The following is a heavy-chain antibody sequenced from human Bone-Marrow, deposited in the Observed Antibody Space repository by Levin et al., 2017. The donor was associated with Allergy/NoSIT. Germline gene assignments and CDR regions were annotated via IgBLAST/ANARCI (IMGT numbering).Heavy chain of an antibody. V-gene: IGHV4-59*01. CDR1: GTSISNYY. Sequence: SQTLSLTCSVSGTSISNYYWSWIRQPPGKGLEWIGHIYYSGSTSYNPSLKSRVTISVDTSKNQFSLKLSSVTAADTAVYYCARMFSSSSGRVLDYWGQGTLVTVSS. CDR2: IYYSGST. CDR3: ARMFSSSSGRVLDY. D-gene: IGHD6-6*01. J-gene: IGHJ4*02.